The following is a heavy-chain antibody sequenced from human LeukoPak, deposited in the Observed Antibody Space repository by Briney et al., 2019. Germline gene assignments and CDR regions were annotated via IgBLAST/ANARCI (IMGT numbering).Heavy chain of an antibody. V-gene: IGHV1-46*01. Sequence: GASVKVSCKASGYTFTSYYMHWVRQAPGQGLESMGIINPSGGSTSYAQKFQGRVTMTRNTSTSTVYMELSSLRSEDTAVYYCARGLPGYSSGWYFPENYGMDVWGQGTTVTVSS. J-gene: IGHJ6*02. CDR1: GYTFTSYY. D-gene: IGHD6-19*01. CDR2: INPSGGST. CDR3: ARGLPGYSSGWYFPENYGMDV.